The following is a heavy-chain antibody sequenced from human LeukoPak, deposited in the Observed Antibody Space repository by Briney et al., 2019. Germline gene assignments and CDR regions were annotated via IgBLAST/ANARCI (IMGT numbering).Heavy chain of an antibody. V-gene: IGHV3-21*01. D-gene: IGHD2-2*02. Sequence: GGSPRLSCAAPGFTFSSYSMNWVRQAPGKGLEWVSSISSSSSYIYYADSVKGRFTISRDNAKNSLYLQMNSLRAEDTAVYYCARDIVVVPAAIGDLGYWGQGTLVTVSS. CDR3: ARDIVVVPAAIGDLGY. CDR1: GFTFSSYS. CDR2: ISSSSSYI. J-gene: IGHJ4*02.